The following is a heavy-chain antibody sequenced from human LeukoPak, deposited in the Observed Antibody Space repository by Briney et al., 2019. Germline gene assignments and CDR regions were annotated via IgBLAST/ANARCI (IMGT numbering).Heavy chain of an antibody. Sequence: GGSLRLSCAASGFTLSRYWMSWVRQAPGKGLEWVANINEGEGERHYVDTVKGRFTISRDNAKNSLYLQMNSLRAEDTAVYYCARGGNLENWGRGTLVTVSS. CDR2: INEGEGER. CDR1: GFTLSRYW. V-gene: IGHV3-7*01. D-gene: IGHD1-14*01. CDR3: ARGGNLEN. J-gene: IGHJ4*02.